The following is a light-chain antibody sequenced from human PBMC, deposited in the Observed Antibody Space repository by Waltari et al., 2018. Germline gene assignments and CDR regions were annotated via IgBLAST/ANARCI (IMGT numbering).Light chain of an antibody. CDR1: SRDVGDYNY. CDR3: CSYAGSSLFV. Sequence: QSALTPPRSVSGSPGQSVTISCTGTSRDVGDYNYVSWYQHHPGKTPKVMIFDVTKRPSGVPDRFSGSKSGNTASLTISGLQAEDEADYFCCSYAGSSLFVFGTGTKVTVL. V-gene: IGLV2-11*01. J-gene: IGLJ1*01. CDR2: DVT.